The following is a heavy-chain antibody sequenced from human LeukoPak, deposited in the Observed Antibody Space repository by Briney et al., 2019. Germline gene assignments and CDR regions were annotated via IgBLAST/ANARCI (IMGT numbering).Heavy chain of an antibody. J-gene: IGHJ4*02. V-gene: IGHV1-46*01. CDR1: GYTFTSYY. D-gene: IGHD5-24*01. Sequence: ASVKVSRKASGYTFTSYYIHWVRQAPGQGLEWMGILNPSGGSTDYAQKFQGRVSTTRDTSSSTVYMELSSLKSEDTATYYCALLEMGTIHWGQGTLVIVSS. CDR3: ALLEMGTIH. CDR2: LNPSGGST.